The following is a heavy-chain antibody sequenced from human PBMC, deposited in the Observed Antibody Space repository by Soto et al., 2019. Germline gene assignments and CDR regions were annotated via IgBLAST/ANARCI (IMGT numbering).Heavy chain of an antibody. CDR2: ISNSGST. Sequence: SETLSLTCTVSGGSVTSDEDYWTWIRQSPWKGLEWIGYISNSGSTGYNPSLKTRLSMSVDRSKNQFTLRLTSVTAADTAVYFCATESGSTYGYFDHWGQGXQVTVYS. D-gene: IGHD5-18*01. J-gene: IGHJ4*02. CDR1: GGSVTSDEDY. CDR3: ATESGSTYGYFDH. V-gene: IGHV4-30-4*01.